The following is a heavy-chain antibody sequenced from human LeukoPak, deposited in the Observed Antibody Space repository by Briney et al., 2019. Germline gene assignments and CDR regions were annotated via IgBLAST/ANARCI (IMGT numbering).Heavy chain of an antibody. J-gene: IGHJ4*02. CDR1: GYTFISYY. Sequence: ASVKVSCKASGYTFISYYMHWVRQAPGQGLEWMGRINPSGGGTSYAQKFQDRVTMTRDTSTSTVYMELSSLRFEDTAVYYCARQDYSNYVDWGQGTLVTVSS. CDR3: ARQDYSNYVD. D-gene: IGHD4-11*01. CDR2: INPSGGGT. V-gene: IGHV1-46*01.